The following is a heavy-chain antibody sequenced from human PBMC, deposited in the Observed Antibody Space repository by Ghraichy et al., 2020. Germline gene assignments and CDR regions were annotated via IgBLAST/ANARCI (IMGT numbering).Heavy chain of an antibody. Sequence: ASVKVSCKASGYTFTGYYMHWVRQAPGQGLEWMGWINPNSGGTNYAQKFQGRVTMTRDTSISTAYMELSRLRSDDTAVYYCARAPSSMVRGRALDPWGQGTLVTVSS. CDR3: ARAPSSMVRGRALDP. CDR2: INPNSGGT. CDR1: GYTFTGYY. J-gene: IGHJ5*02. D-gene: IGHD3-10*01. V-gene: IGHV1-2*02.